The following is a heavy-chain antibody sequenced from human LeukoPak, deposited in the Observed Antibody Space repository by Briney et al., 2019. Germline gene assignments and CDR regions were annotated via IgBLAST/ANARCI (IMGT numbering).Heavy chain of an antibody. CDR2: IYYSGST. CDR1: GGSISSGGYS. CDR3: ARVQKQASRWYFDL. V-gene: IGHV4-30-4*07. J-gene: IGHJ2*01. Sequence: TSETLSLTCAVSGGSISSGGYSWSWIRQPPGKGLEWIGYIYYSGSTYYNPSLKSRVTISVDTSKNQFSLKLTSVTAADTAVYYCARVQKQASRWYFDLWGRGTLVTVSS.